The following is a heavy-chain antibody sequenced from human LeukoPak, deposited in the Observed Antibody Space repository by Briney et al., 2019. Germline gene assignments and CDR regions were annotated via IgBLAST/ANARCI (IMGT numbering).Heavy chain of an antibody. CDR2: ISGSGGST. CDR1: GFTFSSYA. D-gene: IGHD4-17*01. Sequence: PGGSLRLSCAASGFTFSSYAMSWVRQAPGKGLEWVSAISGSGGSTYYADSVKGRFTISRDNSENTLYLQMNSPRAEDTAVYYCAKVSGDYGEPWGQGTTVTVSS. CDR3: AKVSGDYGEP. J-gene: IGHJ6*02. V-gene: IGHV3-23*01.